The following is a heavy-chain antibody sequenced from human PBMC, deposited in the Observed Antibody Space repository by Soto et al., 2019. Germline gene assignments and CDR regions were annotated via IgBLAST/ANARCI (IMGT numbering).Heavy chain of an antibody. Sequence: GGSLRLSCAASGFTFSNYAMSWVRQAPGKGLEWVSGMSAGGGRTYYVDSVKGRFTISRDNFNNTLYLQMNSLRAEDTAVYYCAKNYDILTAFDDWGQGTLVTVSS. D-gene: IGHD3-9*01. J-gene: IGHJ4*02. CDR1: GFTFSNYA. CDR2: MSAGGGRT. CDR3: AKNYDILTAFDD. V-gene: IGHV3-23*01.